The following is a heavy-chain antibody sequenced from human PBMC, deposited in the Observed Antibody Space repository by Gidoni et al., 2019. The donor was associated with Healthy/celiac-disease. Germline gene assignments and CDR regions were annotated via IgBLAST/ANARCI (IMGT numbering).Heavy chain of an antibody. Sequence: GRFTISRDNSKNTLYLQMNSLRAEDTAVYYCARVEWELLLWGFDYWGQGTLVTVSS. CDR3: ARVEWELLLWGFDY. J-gene: IGHJ4*02. D-gene: IGHD1-26*01. V-gene: IGHV3-66*01.